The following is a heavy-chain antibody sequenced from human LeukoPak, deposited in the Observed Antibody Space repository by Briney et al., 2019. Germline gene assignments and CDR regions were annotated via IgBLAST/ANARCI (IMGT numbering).Heavy chain of an antibody. V-gene: IGHV6-1*01. Sequence: SQTLSLTCAISGDSVSSNSAAWNWIWQSPSRGLEWLGRTYYRSKWYNDYAVSVKSRITINPDTSKNQFSLQLNSVTPEDTAVYYCARDLSSGSPPFYYYYMDVWGKGTTVTVSS. CDR1: GDSVSSNSAA. CDR2: TYYRSKWYN. D-gene: IGHD1-26*01. J-gene: IGHJ6*03. CDR3: ARDLSSGSPPFYYYYMDV.